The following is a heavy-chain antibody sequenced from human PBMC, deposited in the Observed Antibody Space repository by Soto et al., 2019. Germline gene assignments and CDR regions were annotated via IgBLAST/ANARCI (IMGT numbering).Heavy chain of an antibody. CDR1: GGSISSSNW. J-gene: IGHJ6*02. D-gene: IGHD6-19*01. CDR3: AREVAVAGTGGGMDA. V-gene: IGHV4-4*02. Sequence: PSETLSLTCAVSGGSISSSNWWSFFRQPPGKGLEWIGEIYHSGSTNYNPSLKSRVTISVDKSKNQFSLKLSSVTAADTAVYYCAREVAVAGTGGGMDAWGQGTTVTVSS. CDR2: IYHSGST.